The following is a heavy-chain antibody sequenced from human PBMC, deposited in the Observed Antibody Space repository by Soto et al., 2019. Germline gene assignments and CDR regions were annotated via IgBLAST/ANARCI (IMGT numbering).Heavy chain of an antibody. V-gene: IGHV3-53*01. J-gene: IGHJ6*02. Sequence: PGGSLRLSCAASGFSVSSNYMSWVRQAPGKGLQWVSVIYSGGATYFADSVKGRFTISRGKSKNTLFLQMNSLRAEDTAVYYCARDRKLQQLGHYYYGMDVWGQGTTVTVSS. CDR2: IYSGGAT. D-gene: IGHD6-13*01. CDR1: GFSVSSNY. CDR3: ARDRKLQQLGHYYYGMDV.